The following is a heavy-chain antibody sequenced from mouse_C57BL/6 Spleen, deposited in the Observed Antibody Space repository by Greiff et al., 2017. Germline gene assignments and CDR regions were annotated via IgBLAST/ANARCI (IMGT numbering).Heavy chain of an antibody. CDR2: IDPEDGET. CDR3: ARYDGGPMDY. CDR1: GFNIKDYY. J-gene: IGHJ4*01. V-gene: IGHV14-2*01. D-gene: IGHD1-1*02. Sequence: EVQLQQSGAELVKPGASVKLSCTASGFNIKDYYMHWVKQRTEQGLEWIGRIDPEDGETTYAPKFQGKATITADTSSNTAYLQLSSLTSDDTAVYYCARYDGGPMDYRGQGTSGTVSS.